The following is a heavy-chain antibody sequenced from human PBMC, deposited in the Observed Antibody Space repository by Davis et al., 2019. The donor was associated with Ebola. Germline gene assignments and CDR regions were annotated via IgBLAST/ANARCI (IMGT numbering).Heavy chain of an antibody. D-gene: IGHD2-15*01. CDR1: GFTFDDYA. CDR3: ARDAPDDSLYYYGMDV. CDR2: ISYDGSNK. J-gene: IGHJ6*02. Sequence: GESLKISCAASGFTFDDYAMHWVRQAPGKGLEWVAVISYDGSNKYYADSVKGRFTISRDNSKNTLYLQMNSLRAEDTAVYYCARDAPDDSLYYYGMDVWGQGTTVTVSS. V-gene: IGHV3-30*03.